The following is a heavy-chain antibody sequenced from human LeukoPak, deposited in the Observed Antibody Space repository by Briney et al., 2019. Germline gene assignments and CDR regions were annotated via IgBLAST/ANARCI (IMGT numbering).Heavy chain of an antibody. V-gene: IGHV3-7*01. Sequence: PGGSLRLSCAASGFTFSSYWMSWVRQAPGKGLEWVANIKQDGSEKYYVDSVKGRFTISRDNAKNSLYLQMNSLRAEDTAVYYCARQLGNWNDWFDPWGQGTLVTVSS. J-gene: IGHJ5*02. CDR2: IKQDGSEK. CDR3: ARQLGNWNDWFDP. D-gene: IGHD1-20*01. CDR1: GFTFSSYW.